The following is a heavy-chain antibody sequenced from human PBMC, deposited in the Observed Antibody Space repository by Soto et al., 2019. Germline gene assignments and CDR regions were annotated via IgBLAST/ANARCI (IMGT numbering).Heavy chain of an antibody. Sequence: ESGGSLVQPGGSLRLSCAVSGSTFGSYSMNWVRQAPGKGREWVSYISSSGTAIYSADSVKGRFTISRDNAKNSLYLQMNSLGDEDTAVYYWARDIMPRLGFYQCGMDVWGQGTTVTVSS. CDR1: GSTFGSYS. V-gene: IGHV3-48*02. J-gene: IGHJ6*02. CDR2: ISSSGTAI. D-gene: IGHD2-2*01. CDR3: ARDIMPRLGFYQCGMDV.